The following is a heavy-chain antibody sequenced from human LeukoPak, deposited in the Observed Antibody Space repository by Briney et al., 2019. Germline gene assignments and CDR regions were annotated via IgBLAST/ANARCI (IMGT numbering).Heavy chain of an antibody. Sequence: GRSLRLSCAASGFTFSSYAMSWVRQAPGKGLEWVSAISGSGGSTYYADSVKGRFTISRDNSKNTLYLQMNSLRAEDTAVYYCAKDLSSPTYYYDSSGFNWFDPWGQGTLVTVSS. D-gene: IGHD3-22*01. J-gene: IGHJ5*02. V-gene: IGHV3-23*01. CDR1: GFTFSSYA. CDR3: AKDLSSPTYYYDSSGFNWFDP. CDR2: ISGSGGST.